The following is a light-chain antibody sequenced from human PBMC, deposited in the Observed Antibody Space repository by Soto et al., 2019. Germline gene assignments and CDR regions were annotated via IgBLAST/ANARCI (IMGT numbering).Light chain of an antibody. CDR1: QSVLYSSKNKNY. Sequence: DIVMTQSPDSLAVSLGERATINCKSSQSVLYSSKNKNYLAWYQQKPGQPPKLLIYWASTRESGVPDRFSGSGSGTDFTLTINSLLAEDVAVYYCQQSYSTPLTFGQGTKLEIK. J-gene: IGKJ2*01. CDR3: QQSYSTPLT. V-gene: IGKV4-1*01. CDR2: WAS.